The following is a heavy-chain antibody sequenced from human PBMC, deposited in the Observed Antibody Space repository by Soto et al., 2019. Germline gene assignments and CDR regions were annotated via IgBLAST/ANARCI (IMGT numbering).Heavy chain of an antibody. CDR3: AKASNPYRKLSDFDY. J-gene: IGHJ4*02. V-gene: IGHV3-23*01. Sequence: PGGSLRLSRAASGFTFSSYAMSWVRQAPGKGLDWVCAISGSGVITYYADSVKGRFTISRDNSKNTLYLQMNSLRAEDTAVYYCAKASNPYRKLSDFDYGGQGTLVTVSS. CDR2: ISGSGVIT. CDR1: GFTFSSYA. D-gene: IGHD1-7*01.